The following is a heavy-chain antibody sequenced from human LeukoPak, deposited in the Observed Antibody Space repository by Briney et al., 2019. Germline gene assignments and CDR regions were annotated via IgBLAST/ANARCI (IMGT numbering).Heavy chain of an antibody. D-gene: IGHD3-22*01. CDR1: GYSIKSVFF. CDR3: ARGAGSSGYYGPFWYFDL. Sequence: SETLSLTCSVSGYSIKSVFFWGWIRQPPGKGLEWIGYIYYSGSTNYNPSLKSRVTISVDTSKNQFSLKLSSVTAADTAVYYCARGAGSSGYYGPFWYFDLWGRGTLVTVSS. CDR2: IYYSGST. J-gene: IGHJ2*01. V-gene: IGHV4-59*01.